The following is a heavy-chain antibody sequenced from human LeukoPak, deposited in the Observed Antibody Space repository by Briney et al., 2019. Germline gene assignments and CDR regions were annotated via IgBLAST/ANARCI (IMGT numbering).Heavy chain of an antibody. J-gene: IGHJ4*02. CDR1: GGSISSGSYY. V-gene: IGHV4-31*03. D-gene: IGHD2-2*01. CDR3: ARGPYCSTTNCLFGYFDY. Sequence: SETLSLTCTVSGGSISSGSYYWSWIRQPAGKGLEWIGYIYYSGSTYYNPSLKSRVTISVDTSKNQFSLKLTSVTAADTAVYYCARGPYCSTTNCLFGYFDYWGQGTLVTVSS. CDR2: IYYSGST.